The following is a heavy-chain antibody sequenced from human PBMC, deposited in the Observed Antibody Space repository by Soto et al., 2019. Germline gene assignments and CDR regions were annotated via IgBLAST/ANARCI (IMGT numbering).Heavy chain of an antibody. CDR2: INHSGST. Sequence: PSETLSLTCAVYGGSFSGYYWSWIRQPPGKGLEWIGEINHSGSTNYNPSLKSRVTISVDTSKNQFSLKLSSVTAADTAVYYCARAYYDSSGHDYWGQGTLVTVSS. D-gene: IGHD3-22*01. CDR1: GGSFSGYY. V-gene: IGHV4-34*01. J-gene: IGHJ4*02. CDR3: ARAYYDSSGHDY.